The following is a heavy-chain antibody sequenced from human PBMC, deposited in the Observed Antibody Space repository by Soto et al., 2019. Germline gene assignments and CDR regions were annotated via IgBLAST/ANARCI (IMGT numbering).Heavy chain of an antibody. CDR3: ARALPVAKGRFDP. J-gene: IGHJ5*02. V-gene: IGHV3-53*02. Sequence: EVQLVETGGGLIQPGGSLRLSCAVSGFTVSNTYMTWVSQPPGKGLECVSVIYTAGGTNYADSVKGQFIISIDNSKHTLYLQMNSLRAEDTAVYYCARALPVAKGRFDPWGQRTLVTVST. CDR2: IYTAGGT. D-gene: IGHD2-2*01. CDR1: GFTVSNTY.